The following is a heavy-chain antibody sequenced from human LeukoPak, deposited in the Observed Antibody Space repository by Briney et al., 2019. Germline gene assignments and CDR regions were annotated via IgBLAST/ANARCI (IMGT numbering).Heavy chain of an antibody. CDR2: ISAYNGNT. Sequence: ASVKVCCKASGYTFTSYGISWVRQAPGQGLEWMGWISAYNGNTNYAQKLQGRVTMTTDTSTSTAYMELRSLRSDDTAVYYCASTGDYYDSSGYYDDWFDPWGQGTLVTVSS. D-gene: IGHD3-22*01. CDR3: ASTGDYYDSSGYYDDWFDP. CDR1: GYTFTSYG. V-gene: IGHV1-18*01. J-gene: IGHJ5*02.